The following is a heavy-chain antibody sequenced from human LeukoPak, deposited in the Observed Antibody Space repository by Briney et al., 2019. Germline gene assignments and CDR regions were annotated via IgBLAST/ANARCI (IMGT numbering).Heavy chain of an antibody. D-gene: IGHD3-22*01. CDR1: GFTFSSYA. V-gene: IGHV3-23*01. CDR2: ISGSGGST. J-gene: IGHJ5*02. CDR3: AKSSTYYYDSNWFDP. Sequence: GGSLRLSCAASGFTFSSYAMSWVRQAPGKGLEWVSAISGSGGSTYYADSVKGRFTISRDNSKNTLYLQMNSLRAGDTAVYYCAKSSTYYYDSNWFDPWGQGTLVTVSS.